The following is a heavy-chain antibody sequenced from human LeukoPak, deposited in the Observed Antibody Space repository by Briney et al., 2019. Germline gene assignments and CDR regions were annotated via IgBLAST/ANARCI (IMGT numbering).Heavy chain of an antibody. V-gene: IGHV4-4*07. Sequence: SETLSLTCTVSGGSISSYYWSWIRQPAGKGLEWIGRIYTSGSTNYNPSLKSRVTMSVDMSKNQFSLKLSSVTAADTAVYYCARDQVERGYSYQRAFDIWGQGTMVTVSS. D-gene: IGHD5-18*01. CDR3: ARDQVERGYSYQRAFDI. J-gene: IGHJ3*02. CDR2: IYTSGST. CDR1: GGSISSYY.